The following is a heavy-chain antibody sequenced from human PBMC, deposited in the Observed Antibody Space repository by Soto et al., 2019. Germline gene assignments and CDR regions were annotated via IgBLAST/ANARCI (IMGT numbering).Heavy chain of an antibody. D-gene: IGHD3-10*01. Sequence: SETLSLTCTVSGVSITTSSCFWGWIRQPPGKGLEWIGSVYYSGSTYYNPSLKSRVTISVDTSKNQFSLKLSAVTAADTAVYYCVLALWFGDLGSTDVWGQRTTVTVSS. CDR1: GVSITTSSCF. V-gene: IGHV4-39*07. CDR3: VLALWFGDLGSTDV. CDR2: VYYSGST. J-gene: IGHJ6*02.